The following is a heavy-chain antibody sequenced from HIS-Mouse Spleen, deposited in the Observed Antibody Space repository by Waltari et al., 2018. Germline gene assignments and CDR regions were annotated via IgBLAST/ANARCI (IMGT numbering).Heavy chain of an antibody. CDR3: AREIPYSSSWYDWYFDL. CDR1: GGSISSSSYY. D-gene: IGHD6-13*01. J-gene: IGHJ2*01. Sequence: QLQLQESGPGLVKPSETLSLTCTVSGGSISSSSYYWGWIRQPPGKGLEWIGSIYYRGVTYYTQSLKSRVTISVDTSKNQFSLKLSSVTAADTAVYYCAREIPYSSSWYDWYFDLWGRGTLVTVSS. V-gene: IGHV4-39*07. CDR2: IYYRGVT.